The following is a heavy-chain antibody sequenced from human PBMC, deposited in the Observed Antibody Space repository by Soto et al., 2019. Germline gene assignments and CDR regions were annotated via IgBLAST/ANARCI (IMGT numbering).Heavy chain of an antibody. J-gene: IGHJ4*02. CDR3: FRGGVTSRTFDY. CDR1: GYIIKNYW. CDR2: IFPDDSDT. V-gene: IGHV5-51*01. D-gene: IGHD3-16*01. Sequence: GESLKISCNASGYIIKNYWIGWVRQMPGQGLEWMGIIFPDDSDTRYSPSFQGHVTIPVDKSISTAYVQWSSLKASDSAIYYCFRGGVTSRTFDYWGQGTLVTVS.